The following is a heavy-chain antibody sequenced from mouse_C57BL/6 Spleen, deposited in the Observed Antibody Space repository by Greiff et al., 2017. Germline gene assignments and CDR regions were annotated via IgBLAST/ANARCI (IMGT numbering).Heavy chain of an antibody. Sequence: VQLQESGPELVKPGASVKISCKASGYAFSSSWMNWVKQRPGKGLEWIGRIYPGDGDTNYNGKFKGKATLTADKSSSTAYMQLSRLTSEDSAVYFCAAQDAMDYWGQGTSVTVSS. D-gene: IGHD3-2*02. CDR3: AAQDAMDY. J-gene: IGHJ4*01. CDR2: IYPGDGDT. CDR1: GYAFSSSW. V-gene: IGHV1-82*01.